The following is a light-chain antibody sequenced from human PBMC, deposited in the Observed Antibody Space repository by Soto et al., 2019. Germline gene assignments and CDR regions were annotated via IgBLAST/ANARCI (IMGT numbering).Light chain of an antibody. J-gene: IGKJ5*01. CDR3: QQNGSLPIT. V-gene: IGKV3-20*01. CDR1: QSLSGGY. Sequence: EIVLTQSPGTLSLSPRERATLSCRASQSLSGGYLAWFQQKPGQTPRLLIYSASNRATGIPDRFSGSGSGTDFTLTIGRLEPEDFVVYYCQQNGSLPITFGQGTRLEIK. CDR2: SAS.